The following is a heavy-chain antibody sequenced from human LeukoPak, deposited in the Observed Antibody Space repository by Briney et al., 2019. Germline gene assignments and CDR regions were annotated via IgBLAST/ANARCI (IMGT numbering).Heavy chain of an antibody. D-gene: IGHD3-22*01. CDR3: ARGVLTAYDSSGYYWAY. V-gene: IGHV1-46*03. Sequence: ASVNVSCKASGYTFTSYYMHWVRQARGQGLEGMGIINPSGGSTSYAPKFQGRVTMTRDTSMSTVYMELSSLRSEDTAVYYCARGVLTAYDSSGYYWAYWGQGTLVTVSS. J-gene: IGHJ4*02. CDR2: INPSGGST. CDR1: GYTFTSYY.